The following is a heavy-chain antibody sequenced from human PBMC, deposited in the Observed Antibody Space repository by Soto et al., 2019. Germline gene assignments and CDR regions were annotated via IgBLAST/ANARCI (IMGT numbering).Heavy chain of an antibody. J-gene: IGHJ3*01. CDR2: ISYNGGST. CDR1: GFTFSSYN. V-gene: IGHV3-64D*06. Sequence: GGSLRLSCSASGFTFSSYNIHWVRQAPGKRLEYVSAISYNGGSTYYADSVKGRFTISRDDSKNTLYLQMSSLRAEDTAVYYCVKDEGFCSGGNCYSVARGGFDLWGQGTMVTVSS. CDR3: VKDEGFCSGGNCYSVARGGFDL. D-gene: IGHD2-15*01.